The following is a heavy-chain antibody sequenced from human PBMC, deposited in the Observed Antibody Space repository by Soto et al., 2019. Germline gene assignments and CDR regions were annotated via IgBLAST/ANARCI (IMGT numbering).Heavy chain of an antibody. CDR2: ISGYNGNR. D-gene: IGHD3-3*01. CDR3: ARDFGVVITLDGWSDP. V-gene: IGHV1-18*01. J-gene: IGHJ5*02. Sequence: QVQLVQSGAEVKKPGASVKVSCKGSGYTFTNYGITWVRQAPGQGLEWMGWISGYNGNRDYAQKFQGRVTMTLDTSPSTAYMELRSLRSDDTAIYYCARDFGVVITLDGWSDPWGQGTLVTVSS. CDR1: GYTFTNYG.